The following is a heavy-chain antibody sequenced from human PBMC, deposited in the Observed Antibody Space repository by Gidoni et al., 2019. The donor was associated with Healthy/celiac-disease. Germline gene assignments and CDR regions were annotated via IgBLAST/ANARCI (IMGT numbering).Heavy chain of an antibody. J-gene: IGHJ5*02. D-gene: IGHD2-21*01. CDR1: GFPFSIYA. V-gene: IGHV3-23*01. CDR2: ISGRGGST. Sequence: EVQLLESGGGLLQPGGSLRLSCAASGFPFSIYAMSWVRQAPGKGLVWVSAISGRGGSTDYADSVKGRFTISRDNSKNTLYLQMNSLRAEDTAVYYCAKDLEDCGGDCSPIDPWGQGTLVTVSS. CDR3: AKDLEDCGGDCSPIDP.